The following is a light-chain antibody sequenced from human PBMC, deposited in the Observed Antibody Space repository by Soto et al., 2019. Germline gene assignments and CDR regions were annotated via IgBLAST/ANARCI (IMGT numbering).Light chain of an antibody. V-gene: IGKV1-5*01. CDR1: QSIGSW. Sequence: DIQMTQSPSTLSASVGDRVTITCRASQSIGSWLAWYQQRPGKAPKLLIYDASTLETGVPSRLGGSGSGTEFRLTISSLQPDDSATYYCQQYHTYSYTFGQGTKLEIK. CDR3: QQYHTYSYT. CDR2: DAS. J-gene: IGKJ2*01.